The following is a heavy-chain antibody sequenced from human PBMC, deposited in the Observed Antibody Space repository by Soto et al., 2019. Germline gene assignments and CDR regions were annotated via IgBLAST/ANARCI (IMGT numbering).Heavy chain of an antibody. J-gene: IGHJ4*02. CDR1: GFTFSSYA. Sequence: GGSLRLSCAASGFTFSSYAMHWVRQAPGKGLEWVAVISYDGSNKYYADSVKGRFTISRDNSKNTLYLQMNSLRAEDTAVYYCARDIGETESYDSSGYGYFDYWGQGILGNVS. CDR2: ISYDGSNK. V-gene: IGHV3-30-3*01. CDR3: ARDIGETESYDSSGYGYFDY. D-gene: IGHD3-22*01.